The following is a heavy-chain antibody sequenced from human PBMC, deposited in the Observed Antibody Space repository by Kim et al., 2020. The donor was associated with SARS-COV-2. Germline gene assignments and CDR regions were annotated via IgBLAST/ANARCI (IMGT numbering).Heavy chain of an antibody. J-gene: IGHJ6*02. CDR3: ARGLPLHDRFGVPYYYYGMDV. V-gene: IGHV3-74*01. CDR2: INSDGSST. D-gene: IGHD3-10*01. Sequence: GGSLRLSCAASGFTFSSYWMHWVRQAPGKGLVWVSRINSDGSSTSYADSVKGRFTISRDNAKNTLYLQMNSLRAEDTAVYYCARGLPLHDRFGVPYYYYGMDVRGQGTTVTVSS. CDR1: GFTFSSYW.